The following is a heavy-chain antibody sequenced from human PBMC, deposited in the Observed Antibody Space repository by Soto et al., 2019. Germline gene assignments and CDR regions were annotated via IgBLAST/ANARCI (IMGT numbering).Heavy chain of an antibody. CDR2: ISDTGINT. CDR3: AKDTWKSSSWLPTTTDK. D-gene: IGHD6-13*01. Sequence: GGSLRLSCAVSGFTFSSYAMTWVRQAPGKGLEWVSAISDTGINTYYADSVKGRFTISRDNSKNTLYLQLNSVRAEDTAVYYCAKDTWKSSSWLPTTTDKWGQGTLVTVSS. V-gene: IGHV3-23*01. J-gene: IGHJ4*02. CDR1: GFTFSSYA.